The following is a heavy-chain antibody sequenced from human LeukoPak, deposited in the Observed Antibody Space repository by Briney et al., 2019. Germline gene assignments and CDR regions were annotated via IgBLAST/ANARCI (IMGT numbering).Heavy chain of an antibody. Sequence: SQTLSLTCTVSGGSISSGTYYWSWIRQHPGKGLEWIGYIHYSGSTHYKPSLKRRVTISVDTSKNQFSLKLSSVTAADTAVYYCARALCSGGSCYPGAHAFDIWGQGTMVTVSS. CDR3: ARALCSGGSCYPGAHAFDI. CDR1: GGSISSGTYY. V-gene: IGHV4-31*03. J-gene: IGHJ3*02. D-gene: IGHD2-15*01. CDR2: IHYSGST.